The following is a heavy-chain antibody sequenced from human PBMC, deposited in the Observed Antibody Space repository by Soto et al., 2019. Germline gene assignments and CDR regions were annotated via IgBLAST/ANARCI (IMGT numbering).Heavy chain of an antibody. V-gene: IGHV4-31*03. Sequence: SETLSLTCTVSGGSISSGGYYWSWIRQHPGKGLEWIGYIYYSGSTYYNPSLKSRVTISVDTSKNQFSLKLSSVTAADTAVYYCARATKNWFDPWGQGTLVTVSS. J-gene: IGHJ5*02. CDR1: GGSISSGGYY. CDR2: IYYSGST. D-gene: IGHD1-26*01. CDR3: ARATKNWFDP.